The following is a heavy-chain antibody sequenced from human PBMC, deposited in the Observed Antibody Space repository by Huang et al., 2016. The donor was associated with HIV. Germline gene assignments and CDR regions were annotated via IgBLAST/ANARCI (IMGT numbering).Heavy chain of an antibody. J-gene: IGHJ3*01. CDR2: IGSDRRDT. D-gene: IGHD4-4*01. CDR1: GYDFGSYG. CDR3: ARDPYYSNRWKRNDASFL. V-gene: IGHV1-18*01. Sequence: QVQLVQSGGEVMQPGASVRVSCKASGYDFGSYGMSWVRQAPGQGLEWVGWIGSDRRDTSSAQKFQGRVTMTTDTSTTTTYMELRSLRSDDTAMYYCARDPYYSNRWKRNDASFLWGQGTMITVSS.